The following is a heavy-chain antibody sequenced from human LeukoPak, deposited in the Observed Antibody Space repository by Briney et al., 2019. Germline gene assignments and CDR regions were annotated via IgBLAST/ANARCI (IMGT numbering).Heavy chain of an antibody. J-gene: IGHJ4*02. CDR1: GYTFTGYY. Sequence: ASVKVSFKASGYTFTGYYMHWVRQAPGQGLEWMGWINPNSGGTNYAQKFQGRVTMTRDTSISTAYMELSRLRSDDTAVYYCARGGPRDGYNPFDYWGQGTLVTVSS. CDR3: ARGGPRDGYNPFDY. CDR2: INPNSGGT. V-gene: IGHV1-2*02. D-gene: IGHD5-24*01.